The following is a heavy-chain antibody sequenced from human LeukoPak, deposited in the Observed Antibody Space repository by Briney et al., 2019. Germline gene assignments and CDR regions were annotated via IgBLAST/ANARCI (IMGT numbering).Heavy chain of an antibody. CDR3: AKDGRRYLAHDSLDM. CDR1: GFTFSNYA. Sequence: PGGSLRLSCAASGFTFSNYAMAWVRQSPGKGLEWVSTITGCGCSTYYADSVKGRFTISRDNSQKTMYVKMKSTTMEDTAIYICAKDGRRYLAHDSLDMWGQGTMVTVSS. D-gene: IGHD2-15*01. CDR2: ITGCGCST. V-gene: IGHV3-23*01. J-gene: IGHJ3*02.